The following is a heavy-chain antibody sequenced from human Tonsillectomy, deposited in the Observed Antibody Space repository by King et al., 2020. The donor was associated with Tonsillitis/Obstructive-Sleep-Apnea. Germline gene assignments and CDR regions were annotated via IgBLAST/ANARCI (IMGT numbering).Heavy chain of an antibody. CDR1: GYSFTSYW. CDR2: IDPSDSYI. V-gene: IGHV5-10-1*01. CDR3: ARHDCSGGSCYSGWYFDL. Sequence: QLVQSGAEVKKPGESLRISCKGSGYSFTSYWISWVRQMPGKGLDWMGKIDPSDSYINYSPSFQGHVIISADKSISTAYLQWSSLKASDTAMYYCARHDCSGGSCYSGWYFDLWGRGTLVTVSS. D-gene: IGHD2-15*01. J-gene: IGHJ2*01.